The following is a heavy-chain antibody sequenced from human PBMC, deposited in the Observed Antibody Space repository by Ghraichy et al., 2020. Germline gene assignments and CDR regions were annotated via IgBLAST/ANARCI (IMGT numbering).Heavy chain of an antibody. Sequence: SETLSLTCTVSGGSISSSSYYWGWIRQPPGKGLEWIGSIYYSGSTYYNPSLKSRVTISVDTSKNQFSLKLSSVTAADTAVYYCARQGGYSGYDYDGERDAFDIWGQGTMVTVSS. CDR3: ARQGGYSGYDYDGERDAFDI. D-gene: IGHD5-12*01. V-gene: IGHV4-39*01. CDR2: IYYSGST. CDR1: GGSISSSSYY. J-gene: IGHJ3*02.